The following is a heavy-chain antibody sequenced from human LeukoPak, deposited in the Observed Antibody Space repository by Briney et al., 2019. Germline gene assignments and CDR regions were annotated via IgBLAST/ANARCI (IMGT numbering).Heavy chain of an antibody. CDR2: IRKDGSDI. CDR3: ARALSQQLIRYSQD. J-gene: IGHJ1*01. CDR1: GFTFSTYW. Sequence: GGSLRLSCAASGFTFSTYWMSWVRQAPGKGLEWVANIRKDGSDIHYVDSVKGRFTISRDNAKNTLYLQMNSLRADDTAVYYCARALSQQLIRYSQDWGQGTLVTVSS. D-gene: IGHD1-1*01. V-gene: IGHV3-7*03.